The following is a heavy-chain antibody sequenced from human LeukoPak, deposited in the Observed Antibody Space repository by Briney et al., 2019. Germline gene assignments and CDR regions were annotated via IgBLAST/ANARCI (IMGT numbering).Heavy chain of an antibody. CDR2: ISAYNGNT. CDR1: GYTFTSYG. J-gene: IGHJ6*03. D-gene: IGHD2-2*01. CDR3: ARDDCSSTSCYYYYMDV. Sequence: AASVKVSCKASGYTFTSYGISWVRQAPGQGLEWTGWISAYNGNTNYAQKLQGRVTMTTDTSTSTAYMELRSLRSDDTAVYYCARDDCSSTSCYYYYMDVWGKGTTVTVSS. V-gene: IGHV1-18*01.